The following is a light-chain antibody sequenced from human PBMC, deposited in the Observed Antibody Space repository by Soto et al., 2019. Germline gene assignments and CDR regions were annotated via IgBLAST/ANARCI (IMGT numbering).Light chain of an antibody. CDR3: SSYTSSSVV. CDR1: SSDVGNYNY. J-gene: IGLJ2*01. V-gene: IGLV2-14*01. Sequence: QSVLTQPASVSGSPGQSITISCTGTSSDVGNYNYVSWYQQHPGKAPKLMIYEVSNRPSGVSNRFSGSKSGNTASLTISGLQAEDEADYYCSSYTSSSVVFGGGTQLTVL. CDR2: EVS.